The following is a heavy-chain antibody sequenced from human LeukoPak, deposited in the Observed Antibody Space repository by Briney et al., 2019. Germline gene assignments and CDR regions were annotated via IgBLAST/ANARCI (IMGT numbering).Heavy chain of an antibody. Sequence: SETLSLTCTVSGYSISSGYYWGWIRQPPGKGMEWIGSIYHSGSTYYNPSLKSRVTISVDTSKNQFSLKLSSVTAADTAVYYCARDFYCSSTSCYTPINSFDPWGQGTLVTVSS. J-gene: IGHJ5*02. D-gene: IGHD2-2*02. CDR2: IYHSGST. CDR3: ARDFYCSSTSCYTPINSFDP. V-gene: IGHV4-38-2*02. CDR1: GYSISSGYY.